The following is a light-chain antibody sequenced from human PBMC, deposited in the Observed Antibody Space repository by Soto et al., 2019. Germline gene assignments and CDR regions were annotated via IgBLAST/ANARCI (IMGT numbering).Light chain of an antibody. Sequence: DIQMTQSPSSLSASVGDRVTITCQASQDISNYLNWYQQKPGKAPKLLIYDASNLETGVPSRFSGSGSGTDFTFTISSLQPEDIATYYYQQYDNLPLTFGPGTKVHIK. CDR1: QDISNY. V-gene: IGKV1-33*01. CDR2: DAS. J-gene: IGKJ3*01. CDR3: QQYDNLPLT.